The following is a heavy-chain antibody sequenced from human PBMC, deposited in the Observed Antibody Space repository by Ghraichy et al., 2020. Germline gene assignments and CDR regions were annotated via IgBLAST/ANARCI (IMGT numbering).Heavy chain of an antibody. V-gene: IGHV1-18*01. Sequence: ASVKVSCKASGYSFSTYGVIWVRQARGQGLEWMGWTSSNNVNAKYAQKLQGRVTMTTDTSTNTAYMELRSLRSDDTAVYYCGTSYSDNSGGYFDYWGQGTLVTVSS. CDR2: TSSNNVNA. CDR1: GYSFSTYG. D-gene: IGHD6-19*01. J-gene: IGHJ4*02. CDR3: GTSYSDNSGGYFDY.